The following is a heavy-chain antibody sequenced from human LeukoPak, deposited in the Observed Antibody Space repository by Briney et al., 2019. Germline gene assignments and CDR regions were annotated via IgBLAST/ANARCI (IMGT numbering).Heavy chain of an antibody. V-gene: IGHV3-23*01. CDR2: ISGSGGST. Sequence: PGASLRLSCAASGFTFSSYAMSWVRQAPGKGLEWVSAISGSGGSTYYADSVKGRFTISRDNSKNTLYLQMNSLRAEDTAVYYCAKGVAVVGSVAQIDYWGQGTLVTVSS. D-gene: IGHD6-19*01. J-gene: IGHJ4*02. CDR1: GFTFSSYA. CDR3: AKGVAVVGSVAQIDY.